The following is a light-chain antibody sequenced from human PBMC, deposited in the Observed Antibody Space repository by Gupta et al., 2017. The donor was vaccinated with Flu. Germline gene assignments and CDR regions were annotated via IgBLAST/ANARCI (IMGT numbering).Light chain of an antibody. J-gene: IGLJ1*01. CDR3: CSYRSSSTTV. Sequence: ITISCTGTSYDIGGYNYVAWYQQHPGKAHIFIIYEVTNRPAGVSARFSVSKSGNTASLIISGRQGEDEADYYCCSYRSSSTTVFGTGTRITVL. V-gene: IGLV2-14*01. CDR1: SYDIGGYNY. CDR2: EVT.